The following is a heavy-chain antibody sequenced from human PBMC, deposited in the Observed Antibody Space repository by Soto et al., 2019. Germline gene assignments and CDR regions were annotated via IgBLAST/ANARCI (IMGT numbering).Heavy chain of an antibody. J-gene: IGHJ5*02. V-gene: IGHV1-18*01. D-gene: IGHD6-13*01. CDR1: GYTFPNYG. Sequence: GPEVKMPGASVKVSCKASGYTFPNYGVSWVRQAPGHGLEWLGWISPYSGETDYAQKFQGRVTLTTDTSTSTAYMELRSLRSDDTAVYYCARDHAADGFDPWGQGTLVSVSS. CDR2: ISPYSGET. CDR3: ARDHAADGFDP.